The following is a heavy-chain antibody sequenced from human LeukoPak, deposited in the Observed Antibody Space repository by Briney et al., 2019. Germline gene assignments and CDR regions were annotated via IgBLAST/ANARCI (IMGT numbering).Heavy chain of an antibody. D-gene: IGHD6-19*01. V-gene: IGHV3-23*01. J-gene: IGHJ4*02. CDR3: AKGRSSGWYAYFDY. Sequence: SGGSLSLSCAASGFTFSSYAMSWVRQAPGKGLEWVSAISGSGGSTYYADSVKGRFTISRDNSKNTLYLQMNSLRAEDTAVYYCAKGRSSGWYAYFDYWGQGTLVTVSS. CDR1: GFTFSSYA. CDR2: ISGSGGST.